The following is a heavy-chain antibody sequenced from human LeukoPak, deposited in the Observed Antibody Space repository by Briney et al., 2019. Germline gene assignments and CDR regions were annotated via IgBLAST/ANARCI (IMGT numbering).Heavy chain of an antibody. CDR3: AKGRAVAGPIPVDY. CDR2: IGGSGGSP. V-gene: IGHV3-23*01. D-gene: IGHD6-19*01. CDR1: GFTFSSFA. J-gene: IGHJ4*02. Sequence: PGGSLRLSCAASGFTFSSFAMSWVRQAPGKGLEWVSAIGGSGGSPYYADSVKGRFTISRDNSKNTLYLQVNSLRAEDTAVYYCAKGRAVAGPIPVDYWGLGTLVNVSS.